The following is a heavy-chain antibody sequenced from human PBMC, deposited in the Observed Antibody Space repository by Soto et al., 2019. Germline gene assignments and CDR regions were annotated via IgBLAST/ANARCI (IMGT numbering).Heavy chain of an antibody. D-gene: IGHD3-10*01. Sequence: QVQLQESGPGLVKPSQTLSLTCTVSGGSISSCDCSWTWVRQHPGKGLEWIGYIYYSGDTYYNPSLKSRVTISSDTSKNQFSLRLSSVTAADTAVYYCARDSGSSGMDVWGQGTTVTVSS. CDR1: GGSISSCDCS. J-gene: IGHJ6*02. V-gene: IGHV4-31*03. CDR2: IYYSGDT. CDR3: ARDSGSSGMDV.